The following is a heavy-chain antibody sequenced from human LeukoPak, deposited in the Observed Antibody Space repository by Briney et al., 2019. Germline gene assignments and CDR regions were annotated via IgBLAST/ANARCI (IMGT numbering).Heavy chain of an antibody. CDR2: IYYSGST. CDR1: GGSISSSSYY. CDR3: ARGNTVAGLFDY. J-gene: IGHJ4*02. V-gene: IGHV4-39*07. Sequence: KSSETLSLTGTVSGGSISSSSYYWGWIRQPPGKGLEWIGSIYYSGSTYYNPSLKSRVTISVDTSKNQFSLKLSSVTAADTAVYYCARGNTVAGLFDYWGQGTLVTVPS. D-gene: IGHD6-19*01.